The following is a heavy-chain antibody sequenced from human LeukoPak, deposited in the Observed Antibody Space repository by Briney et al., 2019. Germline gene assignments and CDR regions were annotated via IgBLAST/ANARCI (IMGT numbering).Heavy chain of an antibody. J-gene: IGHJ5*02. V-gene: IGHV1-46*04. CDR2: INPTGDRT. D-gene: IGHD2/OR15-2a*01. CDR1: GYMFPNNW. CDR3: ARDHSNTRTWWFDP. Sequence: ASVNVSCKASGYMFPNNWIHWVRQAAGQGLEWMGVINPTGDRTFYAEKLHDRVTLTTDMSATSIYMELSSLRLEDTAVYYCARDHSNTRTWWFDPWGQGTLVTVSS.